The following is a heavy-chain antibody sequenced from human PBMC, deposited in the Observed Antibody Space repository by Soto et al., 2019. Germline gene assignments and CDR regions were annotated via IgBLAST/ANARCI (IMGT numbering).Heavy chain of an antibody. CDR3: ARAISSDYDFWSGYPRRLDY. J-gene: IGHJ4*02. CDR2: ISSSSSTI. D-gene: IGHD3-3*01. CDR1: VFTFSSYS. V-gene: IGHV3-48*01. Sequence: PGGSLRRSCSASVFTFSSYSMNWVRQAPGKGQEWVSYISSSSSTIYYADSVKGRFTISRDNVKNSLYLQMNSLRAEDTAVYYCARAISSDYDFWSGYPRRLDYWGQGTLVTVSS.